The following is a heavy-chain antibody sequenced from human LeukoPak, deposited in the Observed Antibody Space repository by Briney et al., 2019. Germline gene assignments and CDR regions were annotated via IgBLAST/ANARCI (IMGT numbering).Heavy chain of an antibody. CDR2: ISYDGSNK. D-gene: IGHD3-22*01. J-gene: IGHJ4*02. V-gene: IGHV3-33*01. Sequence: GGSLRLSCAASSGLLFSSHGMHWVRQAPGKGLEWVAVISYDGSNKWYADSVKGRFTISRDNSKNTLYLQMDSLRAEDTAVYYCARARNNYDSSGYSALDCWGQGTLVTVSS. CDR3: ARARNNYDSSGYSALDC. CDR1: GLLFSSHG.